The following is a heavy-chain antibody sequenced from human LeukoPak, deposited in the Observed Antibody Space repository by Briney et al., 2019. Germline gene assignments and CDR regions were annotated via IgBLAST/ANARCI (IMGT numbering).Heavy chain of an antibody. J-gene: IGHJ5*02. D-gene: IGHD3-3*01. V-gene: IGHV1-2*02. Sequence: GASVKVSCKASGYTFTSYGISWVRQAPGQGLEWMGWINPNSGGTNYAQKFQGRVTMTRDTSISTAYMELSRLRSDDTAVYYCARFSGYDLDPWGQGTLVTVSS. CDR2: INPNSGGT. CDR1: GYTFTSYG. CDR3: ARFSGYDLDP.